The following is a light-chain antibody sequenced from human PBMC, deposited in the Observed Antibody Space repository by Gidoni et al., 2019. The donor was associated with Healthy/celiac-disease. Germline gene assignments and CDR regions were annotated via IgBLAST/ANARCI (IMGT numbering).Light chain of an antibody. CDR3: QQLNSYLFT. CDR1: QGISSY. V-gene: IGKV1-9*01. J-gene: IGKJ4*01. Sequence: DIQLTQSPSFLSASVGDRVTITCRASQGISSYLAWYQQKPGKAPKLLIYAASTLQSGVPSRFSGSGSGTDFTLTISSLQHEDSATYYCQQLNSYLFTFGGXTKVEIK. CDR2: AAS.